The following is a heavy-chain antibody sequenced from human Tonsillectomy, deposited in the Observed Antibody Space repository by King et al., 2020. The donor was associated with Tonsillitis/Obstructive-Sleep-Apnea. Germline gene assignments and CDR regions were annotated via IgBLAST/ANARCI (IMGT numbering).Heavy chain of an antibody. CDR2: INPNSGGT. CDR3: ARGDYYSMDV. J-gene: IGHJ6*02. V-gene: IGHV1-2*02. Sequence: QLVQSGAEVKKPGASVKVSCKASVYTFTGYYLHWVRQAPGQGLEWMGWINPNSGGTKYAQKFQGRVSMTRDTSISTAYMELNRLRSDDTAVYYCARGDYYSMDVWGQGTTVTVSS. CDR1: VYTFTGYY.